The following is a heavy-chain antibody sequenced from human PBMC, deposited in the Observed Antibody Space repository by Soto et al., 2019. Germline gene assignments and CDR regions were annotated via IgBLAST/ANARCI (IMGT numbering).Heavy chain of an antibody. D-gene: IGHD2-8*02. Sequence: EVQLVESGGGLVQPGRSLRLSCEASGFTFNDYAMHWVRQAPGKGLEWVSGISWNSGRIVYADSVKGRFTISRDNAKNSLYLQMNSLRPEDADLYYCAKDRGVLAVVYYFDYWGQGTLVTVSS. CDR2: ISWNSGRI. CDR1: GFTFNDYA. V-gene: IGHV3-9*01. CDR3: AKDRGVLAVVYYFDY. J-gene: IGHJ4*02.